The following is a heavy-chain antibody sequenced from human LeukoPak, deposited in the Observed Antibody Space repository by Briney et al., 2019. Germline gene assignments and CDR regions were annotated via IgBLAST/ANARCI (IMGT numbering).Heavy chain of an antibody. CDR2: IYYSGST. CDR3: ARDLGDGAAGSDAFDI. D-gene: IGHD6-13*01. Sequence: SETLSLTCTVSGGSISSYYWSCIRQPPGKGLEWIGYIYYSGSTNYNPSLKSRVTISVDTSKNQFSLKLSSVTAADTAVYYCARDLGDGAAGSDAFDIWGQGTMVTVSS. CDR1: GGSISSYY. J-gene: IGHJ3*02. V-gene: IGHV4-59*01.